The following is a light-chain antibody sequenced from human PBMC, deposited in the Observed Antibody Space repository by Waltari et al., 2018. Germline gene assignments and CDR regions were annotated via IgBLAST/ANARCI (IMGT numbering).Light chain of an antibody. CDR1: QSISST. V-gene: IGKV3-20*01. CDR2: AAS. J-gene: IGKJ1*01. Sequence: EIVLTQSPGTLSLSPGDRATLSCRASQSISSTLVWYQKKPGQAPRPLIYAASTRATGIPDRFSGSGSGTDFSLTISRLEPEDFAVYYCQHYLRLPVTFGQGTKVEIK. CDR3: QHYLRLPVT.